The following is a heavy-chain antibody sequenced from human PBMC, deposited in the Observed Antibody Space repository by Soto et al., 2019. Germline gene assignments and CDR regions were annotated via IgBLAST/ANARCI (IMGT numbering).Heavy chain of an antibody. CDR3: ARVPALLLDGMDV. J-gene: IGHJ6*02. CDR2: IWYDGSNK. V-gene: IGHV3-33*01. CDR1: GFTFSSYG. Sequence: GGSLRLSCAASGFTFSSYGMHWVRQAPGKGLEWVAVIWYDGSNKYYADSVKGRFTISRDNSKNTLYLQMNSLRAEDTAVYYCARVPALLLDGMDVWGQGTTVTVSS. D-gene: IGHD2-15*01.